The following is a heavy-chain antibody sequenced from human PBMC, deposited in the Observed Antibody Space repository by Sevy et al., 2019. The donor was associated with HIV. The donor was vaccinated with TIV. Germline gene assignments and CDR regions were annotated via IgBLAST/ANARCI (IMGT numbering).Heavy chain of an antibody. CDR1: GYTFTGYY. CDR3: AITKGYSGYDWSSYYYYYYGMDV. V-gene: IGHV1-2*05. Sequence: ASVKVSCKASGYTFTGYYMHWVRQAPGQGLAWMGRINPNSGGTNYAQKFQGRVTMTREMSISRAYLELSRLRSDDTVVYYCAITKGYSGYDWSSYYYYYYGMDVWGQGTTVTVSS. D-gene: IGHD5-12*01. J-gene: IGHJ6*02. CDR2: INPNSGGT.